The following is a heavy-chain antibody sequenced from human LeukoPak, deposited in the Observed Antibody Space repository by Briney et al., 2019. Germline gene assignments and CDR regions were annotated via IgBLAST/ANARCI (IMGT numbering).Heavy chain of an antibody. CDR3: ARGRGQQLVPSYYYYMDV. D-gene: IGHD6-13*01. CDR2: INHSGST. V-gene: IGHV4-34*01. CDR1: GGSFSGYY. J-gene: IGHJ6*03. Sequence: PSETLSLTCAVYGGSFSGYYWSWIRQPPGKGLEWIGEINHSGSTNYNPSLKSRVTIPVDTSKNQFSLKLSSVTAADTAVYYCARGRGQQLVPSYYYYMDVWGKGTTVTVSS.